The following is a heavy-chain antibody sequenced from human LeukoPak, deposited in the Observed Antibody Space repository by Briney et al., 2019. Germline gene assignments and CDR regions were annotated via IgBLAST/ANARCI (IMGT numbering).Heavy chain of an antibody. Sequence: GGSLRLSCAASGFTFSSYSMNWVRQAPGKGLEWVSSISSSSYIYYADSVKGRFTISRDNAKNSLYLQMNSLRAEDTAVYYCARNSGYSYGLLAFDIWGQGTMVTVSS. V-gene: IGHV3-21*01. CDR3: ARNSGYSYGLLAFDI. D-gene: IGHD5-18*01. J-gene: IGHJ3*02. CDR1: GFTFSSYS. CDR2: ISSSSYI.